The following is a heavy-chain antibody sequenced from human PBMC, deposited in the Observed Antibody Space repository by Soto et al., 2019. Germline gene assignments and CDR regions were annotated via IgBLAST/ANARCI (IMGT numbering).Heavy chain of an antibody. V-gene: IGHV3-74*01. J-gene: IGHJ4*02. CDR3: ATGGSGYFTY. CDR2: IKSDGSYT. D-gene: IGHD3-22*01. Sequence: EVQLVESGGGLVQPGGSLRLSCAASGFTFNTYWMQWVRQAPGKGLLWVSRIKSDGSYTNYAESVKGRFTISRDNAKNTLFLQMNSLGAEDTAVYYCATGGSGYFTYWGQGTLVTVSS. CDR1: GFTFNTYW.